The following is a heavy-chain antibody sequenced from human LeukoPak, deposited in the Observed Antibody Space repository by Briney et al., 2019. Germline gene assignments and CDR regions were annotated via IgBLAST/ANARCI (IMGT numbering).Heavy chain of an antibody. Sequence: PGGSLRLSCAASGFTFSSYAMSWVRQAPGKGLEWVSAISGSGGSTYYADSVKGRFTISRDNSKSTLYLQMNSLRAEDTAVYYCAKGVGYDILTGRPHAFDIWGQGTMVTVSS. D-gene: IGHD3-9*01. V-gene: IGHV3-23*01. J-gene: IGHJ3*02. CDR1: GFTFSSYA. CDR2: ISGSGGST. CDR3: AKGVGYDILTGRPHAFDI.